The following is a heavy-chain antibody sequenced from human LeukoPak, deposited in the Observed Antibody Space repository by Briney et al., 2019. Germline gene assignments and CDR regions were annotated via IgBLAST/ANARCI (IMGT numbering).Heavy chain of an antibody. CDR2: IYYTGST. CDR3: ARGGTYNDILSFDP. J-gene: IGHJ5*02. CDR1: GGSISYYY. V-gene: IGHV4-59*01. D-gene: IGHD3-9*01. Sequence: SETLSLTCTVSGGSISYYYWTWIRQSPGKGLEWIGQIYYTGSTYYNPSLKRRVTIPVDTSRNQFSLNLTSVTAADTAVYHCARGGTYNDILSFDPWGQGTLVTVSS.